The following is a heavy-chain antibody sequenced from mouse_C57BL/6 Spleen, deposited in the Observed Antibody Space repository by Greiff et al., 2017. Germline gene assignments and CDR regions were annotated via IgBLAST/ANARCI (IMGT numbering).Heavy chain of an antibody. Sequence: QVQLKQSGSELRSPGSSVKLSCKDFDSEVFPIAYMSWVRQKPGHGFEWIGGILPSIGRTIYGEKFEDKATLDADTLSNTAYLERNSLTSEDSAIYYCARGVITTVVAPYWYFDLWGTGTTVTVSS. J-gene: IGHJ1*03. CDR1: DSEVFPIAY. V-gene: IGHV15-2*01. CDR3: ARGVITTVVAPYWYFDL. D-gene: IGHD1-1*01. CDR2: ILPSIGRT.